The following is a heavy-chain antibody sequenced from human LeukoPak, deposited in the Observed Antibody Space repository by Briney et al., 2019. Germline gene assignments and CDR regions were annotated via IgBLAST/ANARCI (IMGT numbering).Heavy chain of an antibody. D-gene: IGHD3-22*01. Sequence: SETLSLTCTVSGGSISSGDYYWSWIRQPPGKGLEWIAYMYYSGSTYYNPSLKSRVTMSADTSKNQLSLKLSSVTAADTAVYYCARPYYYDSRIDPWGQGTLLTVSS. J-gene: IGHJ5*02. CDR1: GGSISSGDYY. V-gene: IGHV4-30-4*01. CDR3: ARPYYYDSRIDP. CDR2: MYYSGST.